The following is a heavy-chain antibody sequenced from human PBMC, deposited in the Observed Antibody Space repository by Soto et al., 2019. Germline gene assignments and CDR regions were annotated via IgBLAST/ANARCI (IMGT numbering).Heavy chain of an antibody. CDR1: GFTFDDYA. Sequence: EMQLVESGGGLVQPGMSLRLSCAASGFTFDDYAMYWVRQVPGKGLEWVSGISWNSGRIGYADSVKGRFTISRDNAKNFLYLQMNSLRPEDTALYYCTKARLWGGDGYNSYYYNAIDVWGQGTTVTVSS. CDR2: ISWNSGRI. J-gene: IGHJ6*02. CDR3: TKARLWGGDGYNSYYYNAIDV. D-gene: IGHD3-16*01. V-gene: IGHV3-9*01.